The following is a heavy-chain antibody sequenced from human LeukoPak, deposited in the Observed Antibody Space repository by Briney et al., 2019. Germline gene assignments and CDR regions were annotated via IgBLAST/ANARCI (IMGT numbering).Heavy chain of an antibody. CDR2: VDPEDGET. V-gene: IGHV1-69-2*01. CDR3: ATGLSFITGTTGNYYYYGMDV. J-gene: IGHJ6*02. CDR1: GYTFTDYY. D-gene: IGHD1-20*01. Sequence: ASVRLSFKGSGYTFTDYYMHWVQQAPGKGLEWMGLVDPEDGETIYAEKFQGRVTITADTSTDTAYMELSSLRSEDTAVYYCATGLSFITGTTGNYYYYGMDVWGQGTTVTVSS.